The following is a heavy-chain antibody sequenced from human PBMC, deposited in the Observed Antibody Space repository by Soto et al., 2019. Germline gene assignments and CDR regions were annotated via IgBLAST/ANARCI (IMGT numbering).Heavy chain of an antibody. Sequence: EVQLLESGGGLVQPGGSLRLSCAASGFTFSNYAMSWVRQAPGKGLEWVSAISNTGTSTYYADSVNGRFTISRDNSKNTVYRRVNSVRAEDTGLYFCAKAPGYTYCSYNYHPLYVWGPGTTVTFS. CDR1: GFTFSNYA. CDR3: AKAPGYTYCSYNYHPLYV. J-gene: IGHJ6*02. CDR2: ISNTGTST. D-gene: IGHD1-20*01. V-gene: IGHV3-23*01.